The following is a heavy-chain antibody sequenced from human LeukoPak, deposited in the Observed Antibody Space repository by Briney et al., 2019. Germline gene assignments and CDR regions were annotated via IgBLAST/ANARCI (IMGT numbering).Heavy chain of an antibody. CDR3: ARGGYTSGWYESSPFDI. V-gene: IGHV1-2*02. CDR2: INPNSDGT. D-gene: IGHD6-19*01. CDR1: GYTFTGYY. J-gene: IGHJ3*02. Sequence: ASVKVSCKASGYTFTGYYMHWVRQAPGQGLEWMGWINPNSDGTNYAQKFQGRVTMTRDTSISTAYMELSRLRSDDTAVYYCARGGYTSGWYESSPFDIWGLGTMVTVSS.